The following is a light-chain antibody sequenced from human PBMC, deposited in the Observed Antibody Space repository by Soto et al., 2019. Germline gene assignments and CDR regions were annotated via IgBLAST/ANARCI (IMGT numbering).Light chain of an antibody. Sequence: QSALTQPASVSGSPGQSITISCTGTSSDVGSYNLVSWYQQHPGKAPKLMIYDVSKRPSGVPDRFSGSKSGNTASLTLSGLQAEDEADYYCCSYAGSYTVDVFGTGTKVTVL. J-gene: IGLJ1*01. CDR2: DVS. CDR3: CSYAGSYTVDV. CDR1: SSDVGSYNL. V-gene: IGLV2-11*01.